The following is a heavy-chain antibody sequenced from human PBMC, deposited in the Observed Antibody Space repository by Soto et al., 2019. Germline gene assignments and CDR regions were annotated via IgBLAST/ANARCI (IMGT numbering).Heavy chain of an antibody. J-gene: IGHJ4*02. D-gene: IGHD3-3*01. V-gene: IGHV4-39*01. CDR3: ARRISITIFGRYYFDY. CDR1: GGSISSSSYY. CDR2: IYYSGST. Sequence: SETLSLTCTVSGGSISSSSYYWGWIRQPPGKGLEWIGSIYYSGSTYYNPSLKSRVTISVDTSKNQFSLKLSSVTAADTAVYYCARRISITIFGRYYFDYWGQGTLVTVS.